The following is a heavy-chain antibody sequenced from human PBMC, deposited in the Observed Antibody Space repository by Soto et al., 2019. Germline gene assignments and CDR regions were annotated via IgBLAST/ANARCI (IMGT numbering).Heavy chain of an antibody. V-gene: IGHV3-15*07. Sequence: PGGSLILSCAASGFTFSNAGMNWVRQAPGKGLEWVGRIKSKTDGGTTDYAAPVKGRFTISRDDSKNTLYLQMNSLKTEDTAVYYCTTDGVYSDSSGYHRRLICWGQGTLVRVSS. J-gene: IGHJ4*02. CDR1: GFTFSNAG. CDR3: TTDGVYSDSSGYHRRLIC. CDR2: IKSKTDGGTT. D-gene: IGHD3-22*01.